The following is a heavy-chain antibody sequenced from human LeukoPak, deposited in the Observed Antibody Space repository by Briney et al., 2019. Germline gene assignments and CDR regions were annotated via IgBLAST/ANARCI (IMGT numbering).Heavy chain of an antibody. CDR3: ARAPSYGDPFDY. D-gene: IGHD4-17*01. CDR1: GYTFTSYD. J-gene: IGHJ4*02. V-gene: IGHV1-8*01. CDR2: MNPNSGNT. Sequence: ASVKVSCKASGYTFTSYDINWVRQATGQGLEWMGWMNPNSGNTGYAQKFQGRVTMTRNTSISTAYMELSSLRSEDTAVYYCARAPSYGDPFDYWGQGTLVTVSS.